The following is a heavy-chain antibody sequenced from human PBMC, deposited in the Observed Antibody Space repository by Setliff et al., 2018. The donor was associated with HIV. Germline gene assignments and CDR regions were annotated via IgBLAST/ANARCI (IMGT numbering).Heavy chain of an antibody. CDR1: GYTFTSYY. Sequence: ASVQASCKASGYTFTSYYMHWVRQAPGQGLEWMGIINPSSGSTTYAQKFQGRVTMTRDTSTSTVYMELSSLRSEDTAVYYCARDPAPSSSASYFQHWGQGTPVTVSS. V-gene: IGHV1-46*01. CDR2: INPSSGST. D-gene: IGHD6-6*01. J-gene: IGHJ1*01. CDR3: ARDPAPSSSASYFQH.